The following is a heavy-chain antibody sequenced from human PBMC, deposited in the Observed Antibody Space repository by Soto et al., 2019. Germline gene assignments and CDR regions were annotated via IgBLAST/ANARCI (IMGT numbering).Heavy chain of an antibody. CDR2: STASGLNT. J-gene: IGHJ6*02. V-gene: IGHV3-23*01. CDR3: AKGLGNAKEV. D-gene: IGHD2-8*01. CDR1: GFNFGSYG. Sequence: VQLLESGGGLVQPGGSLRLSCSASGFNFGSYGMSWVRQAPGKGLEWVSGSTASGLNTYYTDSVKGRFTISRDNSRNTVYLQMSGLRVEDTAVFHCAKGLGNAKEVWGQGTTVTVSS.